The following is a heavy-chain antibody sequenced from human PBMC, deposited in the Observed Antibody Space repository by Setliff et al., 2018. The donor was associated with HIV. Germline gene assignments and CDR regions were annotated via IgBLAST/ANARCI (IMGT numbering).Heavy chain of an antibody. D-gene: IGHD3-9*01. J-gene: IGHJ6*03. V-gene: IGHV1-18*01. CDR3: ARIGPDYDILTGYRDYYYMDV. Sequence: ASVKVSCKASGYSFISYGISWVRQAPEQGLEWMGWISAYTGDTYSAQTLQGRVTMTTDTSTKTAYLKLRSLRSDDTAMYYCARIGPDYDILTGYRDYYYMDVWGKGTTVTVSS. CDR2: ISAYTGDT. CDR1: GYSFISYG.